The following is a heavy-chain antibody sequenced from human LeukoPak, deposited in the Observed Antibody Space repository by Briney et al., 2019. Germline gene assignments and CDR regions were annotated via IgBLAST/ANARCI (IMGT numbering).Heavy chain of an antibody. CDR2: ICYGGST. Sequence: PSETLSLTCTVPGASISSSDYYWGWIRQPPGKGLEWIGTICYGGSTYYNPSLESRVTISVDTSMNQFSLRLSSVTAADTAVYYCVNIVNSNAWWWGGQGTLVTVSS. V-gene: IGHV4-39*01. CDR3: VNIVNSNAWWW. J-gene: IGHJ4*02. D-gene: IGHD2-8*02. CDR1: GASISSSDYY.